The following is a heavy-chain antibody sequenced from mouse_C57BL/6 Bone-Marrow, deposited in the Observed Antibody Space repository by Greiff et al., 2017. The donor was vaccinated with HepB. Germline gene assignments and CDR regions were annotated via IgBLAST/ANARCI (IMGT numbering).Heavy chain of an antibody. CDR2: IWSGGST. J-gene: IGHJ4*01. V-gene: IGHV2-2*01. CDR1: GFSLTSYG. CDR3: ARIPIYYDYDKNYAMDY. Sequence: VHLVESGPGLVQPSQSLSITCTVSGFSLTSYGVHWVRQSPGKGLEWLGVIWSGGSTDYNAAFISRLSISKDNSKSQVFFKMNSLQADDTAIYYCARIPIYYDYDKNYAMDYWGQGTSVTVSS. D-gene: IGHD2-4*01.